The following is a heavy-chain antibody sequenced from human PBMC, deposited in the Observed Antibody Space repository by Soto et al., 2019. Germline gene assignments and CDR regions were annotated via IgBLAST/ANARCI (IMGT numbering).Heavy chain of an antibody. CDR3: SRGGAYSSPWSWFDP. CDR1: GGSLSSYY. D-gene: IGHD6-6*01. Sequence: LSLTCTVSGGSLSSYYWSWIRQPPGKRLEWIGYIYYSGNTYYNPSLKSRVTMSVDTSKNQFSLKLSSVTAADTAIYYCSRGGAYSSPWSWFDPWGQGTLVTVSS. J-gene: IGHJ5*02. CDR2: IYYSGNT. V-gene: IGHV4-59*01.